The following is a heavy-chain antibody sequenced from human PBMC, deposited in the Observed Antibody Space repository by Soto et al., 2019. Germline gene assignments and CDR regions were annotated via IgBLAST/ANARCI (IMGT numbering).Heavy chain of an antibody. J-gene: IGHJ4*01. V-gene: IGHV3-48*01. CDR3: ARGRGVTTPGPNLYY. Sequence: GGSLILSCAASGFTLSSYSMNWVRQPPGKGLEWVSYVSSSSSTIYYADSVKGRFTISRDNAMNSVYLQMNSLRAEDTALYYCARGRGVTTPGPNLYYWGQGTLDTVSS. CDR2: VSSSSSTI. CDR1: GFTLSSYS. D-gene: IGHD3-3*01.